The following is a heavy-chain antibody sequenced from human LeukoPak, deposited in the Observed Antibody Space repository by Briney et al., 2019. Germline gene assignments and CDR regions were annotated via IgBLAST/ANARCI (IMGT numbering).Heavy chain of an antibody. CDR3: AREAVGQIFFDY. V-gene: IGHV3-30-3*01. CDR2: ISYDGSNK. D-gene: IGHD4-23*01. Sequence: GRSLRLSCAASGFTFRSYAMHWVRQAPGKGLEWMAIISYDGSNKYYADSVKGRFTISRDNSKNTLYLQTNSLRPEDTAVYYCAREAVGQIFFDYWGQGTLVTVSS. J-gene: IGHJ4*02. CDR1: GFTFRSYA.